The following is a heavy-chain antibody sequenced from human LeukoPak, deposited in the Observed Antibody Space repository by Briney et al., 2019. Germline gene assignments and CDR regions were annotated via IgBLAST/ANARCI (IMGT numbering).Heavy chain of an antibody. CDR1: GFTFSSSA. CDR3: ARRSGIAVAGAFDY. J-gene: IGHJ4*02. V-gene: IGHV3-23*01. CDR2: ISISGGTT. D-gene: IGHD6-19*01. Sequence: GGSLRLSCAASGFTFSSSAMTWVRQAPGKGLEWVSHISISGGTTYYADSVKGRFTISRDNSKNTLYLQMNSLRAEDTAVYYCARRSGIAVAGAFDYWGQGTLVTVSS.